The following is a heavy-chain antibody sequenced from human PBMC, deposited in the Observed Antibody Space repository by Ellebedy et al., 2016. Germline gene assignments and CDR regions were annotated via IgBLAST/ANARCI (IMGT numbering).Heavy chain of an antibody. V-gene: IGHV1-18*01. CDR1: GYNVLNYD. Sequence: ASVKVSXXASGYNVLNYDINWVRQAPGEGLEWTAGISNTNYAQRFQGRVSATIDSSTTTAYMELRSLRSDDTAVYYCARDWAATSVTIGWFDSWGQGTLVTVSS. CDR3: ARDWAATSVTIGWFDS. J-gene: IGHJ5*01. CDR2: ISNT. D-gene: IGHD4-17*01.